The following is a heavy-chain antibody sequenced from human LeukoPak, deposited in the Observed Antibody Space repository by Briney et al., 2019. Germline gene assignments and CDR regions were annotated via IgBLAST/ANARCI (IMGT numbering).Heavy chain of an antibody. D-gene: IGHD2-15*01. V-gene: IGHV3-23*01. CDR1: GFTFSSYA. CDR2: ISGSGGST. CDR3: AKDAEVVVAAYYFDY. Sequence: PGGSLRLSCAASGFTFSSYAMSWVRQAPGKGLEWVSAISGSGGSTYYADSVKGRFTISRDNSKNTLYLQMNSLRAEDTAVYYYAKDAEVVVAAYYFDYWGQGTLVTVSS. J-gene: IGHJ4*02.